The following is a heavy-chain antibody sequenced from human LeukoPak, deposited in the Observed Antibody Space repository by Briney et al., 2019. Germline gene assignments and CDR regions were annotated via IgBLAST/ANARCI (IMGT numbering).Heavy chain of an antibody. CDR1: SDSINSGNYY. J-gene: IGHJ6*03. V-gene: IGHV4-61*02. D-gene: IGHD5-18*01. Sequence: SETLSLTCTVSSDSINSGNYYWNWIRQPAGKGLEWIGRIYSSGSTNYNPSLKSRVTISVDTSKNQFSLKLSSVTAADTAVYYCARGYSYGSGPYYYYYYMDVWGKGTTVTISS. CDR2: IYSSGST. CDR3: ARGYSYGSGPYYYYYYMDV.